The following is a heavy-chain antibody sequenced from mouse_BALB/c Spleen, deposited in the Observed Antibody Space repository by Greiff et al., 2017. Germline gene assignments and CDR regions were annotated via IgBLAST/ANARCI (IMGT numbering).Heavy chain of an antibody. CDR2: ISYSGST. CDR3: ARIGYGPLYAMDY. D-gene: IGHD1-2*01. J-gene: IGHJ4*01. CDR1: GYSITSDYA. Sequence: EVQLQESGPGLVKPSQSLSLTCTVTGYSITSDYAWNWIRQFPGNKLEWMGYISYSGSTSYNPSLKSRISITRDTSKNQFFLQLNSVTTEDTATYYCARIGYGPLYAMDYWGQGTSVTVSS. V-gene: IGHV3-2*02.